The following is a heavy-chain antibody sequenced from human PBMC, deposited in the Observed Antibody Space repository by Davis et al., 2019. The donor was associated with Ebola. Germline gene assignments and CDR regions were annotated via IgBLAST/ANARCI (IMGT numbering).Heavy chain of an antibody. J-gene: IGHJ6*02. CDR1: GYSFTDDG. CDR2: MNPNSGNT. V-gene: IGHV1-8*01. Sequence: ASVKVSCKASGYSFTDDGINWVRQATGQGLEWMGWMNPNSGNTGYAQKFQGRVTMTRNTSISTAYMELSSLRSEDTAVYYCARGQANYYYYYGMDVWGQGTTVTVSS. D-gene: IGHD5-12*01. CDR3: ARGQANYYYYYGMDV.